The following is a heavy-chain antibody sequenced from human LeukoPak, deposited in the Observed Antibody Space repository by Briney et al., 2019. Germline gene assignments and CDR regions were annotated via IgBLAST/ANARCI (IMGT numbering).Heavy chain of an antibody. CDR2: IYYSGST. CDR1: GGSISSYY. V-gene: IGHV4-59*01. D-gene: IGHD2-2*01. Sequence: PSETLSLTCTVSGGSISSYYWSWIRQPPGKGLEWIGYIYYSGSTNYNPSLKSRVTISVDTSKNQFSLKLSSVTAADTAVYYCARALPYCSSTICPIPYYFDYWGRGTLVTVSS. J-gene: IGHJ4*02. CDR3: ARALPYCSSTICPIPYYFDY.